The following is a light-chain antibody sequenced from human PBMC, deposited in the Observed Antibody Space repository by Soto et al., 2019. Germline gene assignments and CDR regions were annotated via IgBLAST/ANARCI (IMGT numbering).Light chain of an antibody. CDR3: QQYNNWPRWT. CDR2: AAS. V-gene: IGKV1-9*01. Sequence: IQLTQSPSSLSASVGDRVTFTCRASQGIGNYLAWYQQKPGKAPKLLIYAASTLQSGVPSRFSGSGSGTDFTLTISSLQSEDFAVYYCQQYNNWPRWTFGQGTKVDIK. J-gene: IGKJ1*01. CDR1: QGIGNY.